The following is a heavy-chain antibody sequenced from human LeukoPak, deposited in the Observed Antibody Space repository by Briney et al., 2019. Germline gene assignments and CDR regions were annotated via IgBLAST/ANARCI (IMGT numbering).Heavy chain of an antibody. D-gene: IGHD6-13*01. V-gene: IGHV1-46*01. CDR2: INPSGGST. Sequence: GASVKVSCKASGYTFTSSYIHWVRQAPGQGLDWMGIINPSGGSTSYAQKFQGRVTMTRDTSISTAYMELSRLRSDDTAVYYCARARIAAAPADGMDVWGQGTTVTVSS. CDR1: GYTFTSSY. CDR3: ARARIAAAPADGMDV. J-gene: IGHJ6*02.